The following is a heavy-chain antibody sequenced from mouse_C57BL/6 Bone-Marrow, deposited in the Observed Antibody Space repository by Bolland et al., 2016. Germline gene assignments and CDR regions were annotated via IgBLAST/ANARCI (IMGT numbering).Heavy chain of an antibody. CDR2: DGGST. J-gene: IGHJ3*01. V-gene: IGHV5-2*03. Sequence: DGGSTYYPDTMERRFIISSDNTKKTLYLQMSSLRSEDTALYYCARRGITRAYWGQGTLV. CDR3: ARRGITRAY. D-gene: IGHD2-4*01.